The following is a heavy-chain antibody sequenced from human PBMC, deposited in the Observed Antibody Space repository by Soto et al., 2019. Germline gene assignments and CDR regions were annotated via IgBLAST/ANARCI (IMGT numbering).Heavy chain of an antibody. CDR3: TRHLESSGWYFYYYGMDV. CDR1: GFTFSGSA. J-gene: IGHJ6*02. CDR2: IRSKANSYAT. D-gene: IGHD6-19*01. Sequence: GGSLRLSCAASGFTFSGSAMHWVRQASGKGLEWVGRIRSKANSYATAYAASVKGRFTISRDDSKNTAYLQMNSLKTEDTAVYYCTRHLESSGWYFYYYGMDVWGQGTTVTVSS. V-gene: IGHV3-73*01.